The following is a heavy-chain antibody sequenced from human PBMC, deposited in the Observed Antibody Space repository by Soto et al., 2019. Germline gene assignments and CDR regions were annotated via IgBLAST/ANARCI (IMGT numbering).Heavy chain of an antibody. D-gene: IGHD5-12*01. J-gene: IGHJ3*02. CDR3: ARGGPGAEMATITCHDAFDI. Sequence: ASVPDSCQSSGYTFTGYYMHWVRQAPGQGREWMGWISPSSGGTNYEQKFQGRVIMARDTSISTAYMELSRLRSDDTAVYYCARGGPGAEMATITCHDAFDIWGQGTMVTVSS. CDR1: GYTFTGYY. V-gene: IGHV1-2*02. CDR2: ISPSSGGT.